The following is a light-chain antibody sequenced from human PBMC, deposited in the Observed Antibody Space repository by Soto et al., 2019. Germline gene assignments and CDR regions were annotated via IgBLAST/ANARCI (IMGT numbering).Light chain of an antibody. V-gene: IGKV3-11*01. CDR1: RSVTKY. J-gene: IGKJ5*01. CDR2: DAT. Sequence: EIVLTQSPATLTFSPGERATLSCRASRSVTKYLSWYQQKPGQAPRLLIYDATNRATGVPVRFSGSGYGTDFPLTISSLEPEDFAVYYCQQRSNWVSFGQGTRLEIK. CDR3: QQRSNWVS.